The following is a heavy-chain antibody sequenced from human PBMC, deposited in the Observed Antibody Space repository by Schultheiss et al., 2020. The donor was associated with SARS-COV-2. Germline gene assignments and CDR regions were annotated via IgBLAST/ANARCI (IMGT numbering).Heavy chain of an antibody. CDR1: GFTFSSYS. CDR3: AKVGIAARPTDYYYYYYYMDV. Sequence: GGSLRLSCAASGFTFSSYSMNWVRQAPGKGLEWVSSISSSSSYIYYADSVKGRFTISRDNSKNTLYLQMNSLRDEDTAVYYCAKVGIAARPTDYYYYYYYMDVWGKGTTVTVSS. J-gene: IGHJ6*03. D-gene: IGHD6-6*01. V-gene: IGHV3-21*01. CDR2: ISSSSSYI.